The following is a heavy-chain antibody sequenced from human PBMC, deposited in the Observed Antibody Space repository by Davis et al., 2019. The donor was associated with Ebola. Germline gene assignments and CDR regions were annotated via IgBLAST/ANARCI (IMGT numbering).Heavy chain of an antibody. D-gene: IGHD3-9*01. CDR1: GGSFSGYY. V-gene: IGHV4-34*01. J-gene: IGHJ6*02. CDR3: ARGDFDWLRVGMDV. CDR2: INHSGST. Sequence: SETLSLTCAVYGGSFSGYYWSWIRQHPGKGLEWIGEINHSGSTNYNPSLKSRVTISVDTSKNQFSLKLSSVTAADTAVYYCARGDFDWLRVGMDVWGQGTTVTVSS.